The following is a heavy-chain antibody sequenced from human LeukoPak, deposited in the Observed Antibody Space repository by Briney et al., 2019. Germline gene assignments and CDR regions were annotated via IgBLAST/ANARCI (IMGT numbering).Heavy chain of an antibody. V-gene: IGHV1-69*01. CDR2: IIPIFGTA. D-gene: IGHD3-9*01. Sequence: SVKVSCKASGGTFSSYAISWVRQAPGQGLEWMGGIIPIFGTANYAQKFQGRVTITADESTSTAYMELSSLRSEDTAVYYCARAEYDILTGYFYWFGPWGQGTLVTVSS. CDR3: ARAEYDILTGYFYWFGP. CDR1: GGTFSSYA. J-gene: IGHJ5*02.